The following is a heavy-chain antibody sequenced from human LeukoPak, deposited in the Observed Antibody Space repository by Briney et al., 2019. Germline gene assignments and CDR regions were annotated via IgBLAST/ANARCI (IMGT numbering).Heavy chain of an antibody. Sequence: PGGPLRLSCAASGFTFSSYWMSWVRQAPGKGLEWVANIKQDGSEKYYVDSVKGRFTISRDNAKNSLYLQMNSLRAEDTAVYYCARDLGYDILTGYLPWYYFDYWGQGTLVTVSS. CDR2: IKQDGSEK. J-gene: IGHJ4*02. V-gene: IGHV3-7*01. CDR3: ARDLGYDILTGYLPWYYFDY. CDR1: GFTFSSYW. D-gene: IGHD3-9*01.